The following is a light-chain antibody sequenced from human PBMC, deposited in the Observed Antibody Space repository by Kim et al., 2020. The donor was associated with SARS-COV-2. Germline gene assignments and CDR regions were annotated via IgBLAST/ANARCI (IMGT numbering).Light chain of an antibody. CDR3: QQSYHTPRT. V-gene: IGKV1-39*01. J-gene: IGKJ2*01. Sequence: DIQMTQSPSSLSASVGDRVTITCRSSQNILNYLNWYQQTPGKAPKLLFYAASTLKSGVPSRFSGSGSRTDFTLTISSLQPEDFAVYYCQQSYHTPRTFGQGTKLEIK. CDR2: AAS. CDR1: QNILNY.